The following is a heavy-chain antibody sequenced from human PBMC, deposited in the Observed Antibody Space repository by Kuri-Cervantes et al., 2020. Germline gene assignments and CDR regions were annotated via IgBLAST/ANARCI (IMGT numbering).Heavy chain of an antibody. CDR3: ARLSYYCFDH. Sequence: SETLSLTCAVYGGSFSGYYWSWIRQPPGKGLEWIGEINHSGSTNYNPSLKSRVTISVDTSKNQLSLKLSSVTAADTAVYHCARLSYYCFDHWGQGTLVTVSS. CDR1: GGSFSGYY. D-gene: IGHD2-21*01. V-gene: IGHV4-34*01. J-gene: IGHJ4*02. CDR2: INHSGST.